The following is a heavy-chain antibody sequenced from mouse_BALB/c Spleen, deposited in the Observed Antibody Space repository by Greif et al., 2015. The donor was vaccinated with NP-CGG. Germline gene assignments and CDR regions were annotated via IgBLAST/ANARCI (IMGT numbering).Heavy chain of an antibody. CDR3: ARYYYAKDY. CDR1: GYTFTSYW. V-gene: IGHV1-7*01. Sequence: QVQLQQSGAELAKPGASVKMSCKASGYTFTSYWMHWVKQRPGQGLEWIGYINPSTGYTEYNQKFKDKTTLTADKSSSTAYMQLSSLTSEDSAVYYCARYYYAKDYWGQGTSVTVSS. J-gene: IGHJ4*01. CDR2: INPSTGYT.